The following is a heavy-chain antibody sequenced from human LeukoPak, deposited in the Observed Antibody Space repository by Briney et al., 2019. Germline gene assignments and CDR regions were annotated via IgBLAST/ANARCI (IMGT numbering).Heavy chain of an antibody. CDR3: VKDKYYDNSAYRSGAFDI. CDR2: ISSNGGRT. D-gene: IGHD3-22*01. V-gene: IGHV3-64*05. J-gene: IGHJ3*02. CDR1: GFTFRTYA. Sequence: GGSLRLSCSASGFTFRTYAMHWVRQAPGKGLECVSTISSNGGRTYYADSVKGRFTISRDNSKHTLYFQMSSLRADDTSVYYCVKDKYYDNSAYRSGAFDIWGQGTMVTVSS.